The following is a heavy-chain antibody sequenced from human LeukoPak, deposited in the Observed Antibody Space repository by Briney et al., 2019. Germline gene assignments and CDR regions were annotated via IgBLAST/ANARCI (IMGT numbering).Heavy chain of an antibody. CDR2: IKLDGTQK. Sequence: GGSLRLSCAASGFTIRNYWMSWIRQAPGRGLEWVANIKLDGTQKNYIQSVRGRFTISRDNARNFLYLQLSSLRAEDTAVYYCTRDFWTDYWGQGTLVTVSS. CDR3: TRDFWTDY. V-gene: IGHV3-7*01. CDR1: GFTIRNYW. D-gene: IGHD3/OR15-3a*01. J-gene: IGHJ4*02.